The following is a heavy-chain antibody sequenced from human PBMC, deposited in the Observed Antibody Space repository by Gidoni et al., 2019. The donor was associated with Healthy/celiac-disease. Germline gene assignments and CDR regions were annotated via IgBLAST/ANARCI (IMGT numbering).Heavy chain of an antibody. V-gene: IGHV4-39*01. CDR2: IYYSGST. CDR3: ARQLELRSNWFDP. J-gene: IGHJ5*02. Sequence: QLQLQESGPGLVKPSETLSLTCTVSGGSISSSSYYWGWIRQPPGKGLEWIGSIYYSGSTYYNPSRKSRVTISVDTSKNQFSLKLSSVTAADTAVYYCARQLELRSNWFDPWGQGTLVTVSS. D-gene: IGHD1-7*01. CDR1: GGSISSSSYY.